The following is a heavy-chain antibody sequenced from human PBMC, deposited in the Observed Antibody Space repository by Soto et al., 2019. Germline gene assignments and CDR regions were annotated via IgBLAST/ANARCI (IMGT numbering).Heavy chain of an antibody. J-gene: IGHJ6*03. CDR3: AKLPYGGSRSHLHYYYYYMDV. D-gene: IGHD3-10*01. CDR2: ISGSDGST. Sequence: EVQLLESGGGLVQPGGSLRLSCAASGFTFSINAMTWVRQAPGKGLEWVSAISGSDGSTYYADSVKGRFTISRDNSRNTLYLQMNSLRADDTAVYYCAKLPYGGSRSHLHYYYYYMDVWGKGTTVTVSS. V-gene: IGHV3-23*01. CDR1: GFTFSINA.